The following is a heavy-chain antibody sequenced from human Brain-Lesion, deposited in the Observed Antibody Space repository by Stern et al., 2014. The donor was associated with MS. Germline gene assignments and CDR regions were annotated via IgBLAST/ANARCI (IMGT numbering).Heavy chain of an antibody. V-gene: IGHV1-24*01. CDR2: FDPDDGET. Sequence: VQLVESGAEVKKPGASVKVSCKVSGSTLTEFSMHWVRQAPRKGLEWMGGFDPDDGETIYAQKFQGRVTMTEDTSTDTAYMELSSLRSEDTAVYYCATLSPGAGGNYYRHFDYWGQGTLVTVSS. D-gene: IGHD1-26*01. J-gene: IGHJ4*02. CDR1: GSTLTEFS. CDR3: ATLSPGAGGNYYRHFDY.